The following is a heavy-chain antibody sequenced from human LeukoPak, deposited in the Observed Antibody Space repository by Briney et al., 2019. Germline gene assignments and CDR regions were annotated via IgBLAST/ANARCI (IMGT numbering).Heavy chain of an antibody. CDR2: IYYSGST. CDR1: GGSISSYY. V-gene: IGHV4-59*01. Sequence: PSETLSLTCTVSGGSISSYYWSWIRQPPGKGLEWIGYIYYSGSTNYNPSLKSRVTISVNMSKNQFSLRLSSVTAADTAVYYCARTTEGGYTYDYFYYYYMDVWGKGTTVTISS. CDR3: ARTTEGGYTYDYFYYYYMDV. D-gene: IGHD5-18*01. J-gene: IGHJ6*03.